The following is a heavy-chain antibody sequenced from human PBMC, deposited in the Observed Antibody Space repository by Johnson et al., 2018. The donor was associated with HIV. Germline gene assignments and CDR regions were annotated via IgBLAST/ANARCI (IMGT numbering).Heavy chain of an antibody. CDR3: AKWQYDSSSKEVVRDDAFDI. CDR2: INWNGART. D-gene: IGHD6-6*01. V-gene: IGHV3-20*04. CDR1: GFTFSDYY. J-gene: IGHJ3*02. Sequence: VQLVESGGGLVKPGGSLRLSCAASGFTFSDYYMSWIRQAPGKGLEWVSTINWNGARTGYVDSMKGRFTISRDNAKNSLYLQMNSLRAEDTAVYYCAKWQYDSSSKEVVRDDAFDIWGQGTMVTVSS.